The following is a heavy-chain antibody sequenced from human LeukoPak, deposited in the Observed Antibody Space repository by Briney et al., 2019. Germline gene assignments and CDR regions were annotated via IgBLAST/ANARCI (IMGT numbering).Heavy chain of an antibody. J-gene: IGHJ4*02. CDR1: GGTFSSYA. Sequence: SVKVSCKASGGTFSSYAISWVRQAPGQGLEWMGGIIPIFGTANYAQKFQGRVTITTDESTSTAYMELSSLRSEDTAVYYCARDIYDSSGYYSGYDYWGQGTLVTVSS. CDR3: ARDIYDSSGYYSGYDY. D-gene: IGHD3-22*01. V-gene: IGHV1-69*05. CDR2: IIPIFGTA.